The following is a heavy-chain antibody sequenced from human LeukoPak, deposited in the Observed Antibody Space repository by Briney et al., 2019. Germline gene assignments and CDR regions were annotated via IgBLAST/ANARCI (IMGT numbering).Heavy chain of an antibody. CDR1: GYTFTSYD. V-gene: IGHV1-8*01. CDR3: AREGGMATITNYYYYGMDV. CDR2: MNPNSGNT. Sequence: GASVKVSCKASGYTFTSYDINWVRQATGQGLEWMGWMNPNSGNTGYAQKFQGRVTMTRNTSISTAYMELSSLRSEDTAVYYCAREGGMATITNYYYYGMDVWGQGTTVAVSS. D-gene: IGHD5-24*01. J-gene: IGHJ6*02.